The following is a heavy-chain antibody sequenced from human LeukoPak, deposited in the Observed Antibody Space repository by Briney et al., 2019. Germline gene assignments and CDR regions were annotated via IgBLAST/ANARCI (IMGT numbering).Heavy chain of an antibody. CDR1: GGTFSSYA. D-gene: IGHD2-2*01. J-gene: IGHJ4*02. CDR2: IIPIFGTA. Sequence: ASVTVSCKASGGTFSSYAISWVRQAPGQGLEWMGGIIPIFGTANYAQKFQGRVTITADESTSTAYMELSSLRSEDTAVYYCAREKSYCSSISCSLYYFDYWGQGTLVTVSS. CDR3: AREKSYCSSISCSLYYFDY. V-gene: IGHV1-69*13.